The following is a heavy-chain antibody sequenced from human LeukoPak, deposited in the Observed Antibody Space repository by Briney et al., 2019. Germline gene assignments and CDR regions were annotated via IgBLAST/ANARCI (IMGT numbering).Heavy chain of an antibody. CDR1: GFTFSSYG. CDR2: IGGSGGST. V-gene: IGHV3-23*01. D-gene: IGHD3-10*01. J-gene: IGHJ4*02. CDR3: ARQGSPSRFYGSGSDYFDY. Sequence: GRSLRLSCAASGFTFSSYGMSWVRQAPGKGLEWVSAIGGSGGSTYYADSVKGRFTISRDNFKNTLYLQMNSLKASDTAMYYCARQGSPSRFYGSGSDYFDYWGQGTLVTVSS.